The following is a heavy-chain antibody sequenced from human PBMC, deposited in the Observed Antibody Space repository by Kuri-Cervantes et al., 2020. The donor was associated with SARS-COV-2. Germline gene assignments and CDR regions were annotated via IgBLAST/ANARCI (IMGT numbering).Heavy chain of an antibody. Sequence: GGSLRLSCVATGFTFSGYTMNWVRQAPGKALQWVSSISGSGSYIYYADSVKGRFTVSRDSAKSSLYLQMNSLRGEDTAVYYCARQGASNWFDPWGQGTLVTVSS. V-gene: IGHV3-21*01. CDR3: ARQGASNWFDP. CDR2: ISGSGSYI. CDR1: GFTFSGYT. J-gene: IGHJ5*02.